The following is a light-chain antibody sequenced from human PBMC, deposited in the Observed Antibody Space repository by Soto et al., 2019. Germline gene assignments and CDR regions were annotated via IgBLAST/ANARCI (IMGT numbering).Light chain of an antibody. Sequence: DIQMTQSPSTLSASVGDRVTITCRASQSIGSWLAWYQQKPGKAPNLLIYKASTLETVVPSRFSGSGSGTAFSLTISRPQPDDFATYYCQQYKSYSPWAFGQGTKVEIK. CDR2: KAS. CDR1: QSIGSW. J-gene: IGKJ1*01. CDR3: QQYKSYSPWA. V-gene: IGKV1-5*03.